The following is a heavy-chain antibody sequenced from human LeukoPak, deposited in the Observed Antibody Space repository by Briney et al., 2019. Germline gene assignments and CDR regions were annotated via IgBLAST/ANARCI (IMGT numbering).Heavy chain of an antibody. Sequence: GGSLRLSCAASGFTFSSYGMHWVRQAPGKGLEWVAFIRYDGSNRYYADSVKGRFTISRDSSKNTLYLQMNSLRAEDTAVYYCAKDYYESSGYYYGLFDYWGQGTLVTVSS. J-gene: IGHJ4*02. CDR1: GFTFSSYG. D-gene: IGHD3-22*01. CDR3: AKDYYESSGYYYGLFDY. CDR2: IRYDGSNR. V-gene: IGHV3-30*02.